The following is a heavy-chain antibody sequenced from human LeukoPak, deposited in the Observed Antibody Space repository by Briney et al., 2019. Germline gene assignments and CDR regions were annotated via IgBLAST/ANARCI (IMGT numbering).Heavy chain of an antibody. D-gene: IGHD2-15*01. J-gene: IGHJ4*02. CDR1: GFTFSSYA. CDR3: AKVEYCSGGSCYFFDY. CDR2: ISGSGGST. Sequence: GGSLRLSCAASGFTFSSYAMSWVRQAPGKGLEWVSAISGSGGSTYYAGSVKGRFTISRDNSKNTLYLQMNSLRAEDTAVYYCAKVEYCSGGSCYFFDYWGQGTLVTVSS. V-gene: IGHV3-23*01.